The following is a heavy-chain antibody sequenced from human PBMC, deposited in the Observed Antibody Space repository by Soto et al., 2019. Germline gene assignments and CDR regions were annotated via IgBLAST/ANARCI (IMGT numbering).Heavy chain of an antibody. CDR1: GFTFSDYY. Sequence: GGSLRLSCAASGFTFSDYYMSWIRQAPGKGLEWVSYISSSSYTNYADSVKGRFTISRDNAKNSLYLQMNSLRAEDTAVYYCARGGLRFLEWSRKGAFDIWGQGTMVTVSS. D-gene: IGHD3-3*01. J-gene: IGHJ3*02. CDR2: ISSSSYT. V-gene: IGHV3-11*06. CDR3: ARGGLRFLEWSRKGAFDI.